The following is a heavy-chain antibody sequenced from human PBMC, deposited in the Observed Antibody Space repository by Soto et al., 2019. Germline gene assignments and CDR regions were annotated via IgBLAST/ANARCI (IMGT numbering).Heavy chain of an antibody. CDR2: INHSGST. D-gene: IGHD3-3*01. CDR1: GGSLSHYY. V-gene: IGHV4-34*01. J-gene: IGHJ6*02. Sequence: QVQLQQWGAGLLKPSETLSLTCAVYGGSLSHYYWSWIRQSPGKGLEWIGEINHSGSTNYNPSLKSRVTISVETSKNQFSLKLRYVTAADTAVYYCVREGYYDVWCYYYGMDVWGQGTTVTVSS. CDR3: VREGYYDVWCYYYGMDV.